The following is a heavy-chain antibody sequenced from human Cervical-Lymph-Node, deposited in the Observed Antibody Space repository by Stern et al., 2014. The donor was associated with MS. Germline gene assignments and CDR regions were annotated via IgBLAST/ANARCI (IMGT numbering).Heavy chain of an antibody. D-gene: IGHD4-17*01. CDR2: IVVGSGNT. CDR3: AAKRSDYSGIWFDP. J-gene: IGHJ5*02. Sequence: VQLVQSGPEVKKPGTSVKVSCKASGFTFTSSAVQWVRQARGQRLEWIGWIVVGSGNTNYAQKFQERVTITRDMSTSTAYMELSSLRSEDTAVYYCAAKRSDYSGIWFDPWGQGTLVTVSS. V-gene: IGHV1-58*01. CDR1: GFTFTSSA.